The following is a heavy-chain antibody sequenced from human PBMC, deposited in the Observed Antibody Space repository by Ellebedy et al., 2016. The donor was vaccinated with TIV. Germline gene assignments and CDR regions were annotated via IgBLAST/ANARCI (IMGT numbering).Heavy chain of an antibody. D-gene: IGHD3-9*01. CDR2: ISSNGNYI. J-gene: IGHJ6*02. Sequence: PGGSLRLSCAASQFILSSYIMHWIRQAPGKGLEWVSSISSNGNYIYYSDSVKGRFTISRDNAKNSLYLQMKSLRADDTAVYYCARDPVLFDWLIAPNYFHYGLDVWGQGTTVTVSS. CDR3: ARDPVLFDWLIAPNYFHYGLDV. V-gene: IGHV3-21*01. CDR1: QFILSSYI.